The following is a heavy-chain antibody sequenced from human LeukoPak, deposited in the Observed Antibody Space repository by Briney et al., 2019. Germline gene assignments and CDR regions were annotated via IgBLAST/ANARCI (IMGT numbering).Heavy chain of an antibody. D-gene: IGHD3-22*01. J-gene: IGHJ6*03. V-gene: IGHV4-39*07. CDR3: ARGHYDSSGYPRPYYHYYYMDV. Sequence: PSETLSLTCTVYGGSISSSSYDWGWIRQPPGKGLEWIGNIYYSGSTYYNPSLKSLITISVDTSKNQFSLKLRSVTAADTAVYYCARGHYDSSGYPRPYYHYYYMDVWGKGTTVTVSS. CDR2: IYYSGST. CDR1: GGSISSSSYD.